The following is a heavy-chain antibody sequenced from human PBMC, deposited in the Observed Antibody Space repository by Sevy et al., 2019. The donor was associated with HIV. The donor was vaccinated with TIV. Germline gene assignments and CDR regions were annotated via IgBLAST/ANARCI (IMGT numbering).Heavy chain of an antibody. Sequence: LSLTCAASEFTFSNYAMSWVRQAPGKGLEWVSTITRSGGRTYYADSVRGRFTISRDNSKHTLYLQMNSLRAEDTAVYYCATYYYDSSGYYSAGWFDPWGQGTLVTVSS. CDR3: ATYYYDSSGYYSAGWFDP. D-gene: IGHD3-22*01. CDR2: ITRSGGRT. CDR1: EFTFSNYA. V-gene: IGHV3-23*01. J-gene: IGHJ5*02.